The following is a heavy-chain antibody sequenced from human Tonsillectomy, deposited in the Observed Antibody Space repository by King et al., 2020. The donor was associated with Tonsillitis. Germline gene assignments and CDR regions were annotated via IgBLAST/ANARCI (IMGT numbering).Heavy chain of an antibody. CDR1: GYTFTDYY. J-gene: IGHJ4*02. D-gene: IGHD3-22*01. CDR3: ARDAWVYYDTTGQHFFES. V-gene: IGHV1-2*02. CDR2: ISPNSGGT. Sequence: VQLVESGAEVKEPGASVKVSCKASGYTFTDYYINWVRQAPGQGLQWMGWISPNSGGTNSAQKFQGRVTMTRDTSISTAYMELSRLRSDDTAVYYCARDAWVYYDTTGQHFFESWGQGTLVAVSS.